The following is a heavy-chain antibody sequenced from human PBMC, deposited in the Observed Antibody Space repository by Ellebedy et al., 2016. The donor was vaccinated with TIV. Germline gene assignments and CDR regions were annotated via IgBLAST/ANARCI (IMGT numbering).Heavy chain of an antibody. CDR3: ASTPFSAGSGYHPHDY. Sequence: MPSETLSLTCTVSGDSISSSVYYWGWIRQPPGKGLEWIGSFSQSGSTNYNPSLKSRVTISVDTSKNQFSLNLNSVTAADTAVYFCASTPFSAGSGYHPHDYWGQGILVTVSS. J-gene: IGHJ4*02. V-gene: IGHV4-39*07. CDR2: FSQSGST. CDR1: GDSISSSVYY. D-gene: IGHD5-12*01.